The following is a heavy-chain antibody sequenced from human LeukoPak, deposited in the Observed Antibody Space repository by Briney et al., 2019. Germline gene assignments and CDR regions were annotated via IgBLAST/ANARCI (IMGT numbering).Heavy chain of an antibody. CDR1: GFTFDDCA. D-gene: IGHD2-15*01. Sequence: GGSLRLSCAASGFTFDDCAMHWVRQAPGKGLEWVAGVSYNSVTIGYADSVKGRFTVSRDNAKNSLYLQMTSLRAADTAVYYCARSLCYDTGCSFDNWGQGTLVTVSS. CDR3: ARSLCYDTGCSFDN. CDR2: VSYNSVTI. V-gene: IGHV3-9*01. J-gene: IGHJ4*02.